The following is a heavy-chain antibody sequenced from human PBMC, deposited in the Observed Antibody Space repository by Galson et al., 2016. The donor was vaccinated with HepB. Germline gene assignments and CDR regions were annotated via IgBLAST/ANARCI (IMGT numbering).Heavy chain of an antibody. Sequence: SLRLSCAVSGFIFRNHQMHWIRQVPGKGLMLVARIEGDGTSPIYAPSVKGRFTISSDSAENTVYLQMNRLRAEDTALYYCARDLSGPDHWGQGTQVTVSP. V-gene: IGHV3-74*01. CDR1: GFIFRNHQ. J-gene: IGHJ4*02. CDR2: IEGDGTSP. CDR3: ARDLSGPDH.